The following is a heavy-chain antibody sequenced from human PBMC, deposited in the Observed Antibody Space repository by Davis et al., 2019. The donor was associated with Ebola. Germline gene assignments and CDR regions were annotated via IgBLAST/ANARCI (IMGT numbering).Heavy chain of an antibody. Sequence: PGGSLRLSCAASGFTFSSYGMHWVRQAPGKRLEWVAVISYDGSNKYYADSVKGRFTISRDNAKNSLYLQMNSLRAEDTAVYYCARDLPYYCSGGSCYSGLGLFDYWGQGTLVTVSS. CDR3: ARDLPYYCSGGSCYSGLGLFDY. J-gene: IGHJ4*02. CDR2: ISYDGSNK. D-gene: IGHD2-15*01. V-gene: IGHV3-30*03. CDR1: GFTFSSYG.